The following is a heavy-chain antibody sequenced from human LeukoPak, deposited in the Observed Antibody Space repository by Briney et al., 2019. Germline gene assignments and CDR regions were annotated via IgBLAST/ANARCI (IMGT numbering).Heavy chain of an antibody. CDR2: INPNSGGT. Sequence: ASVKVSCKASGYTFTDYYIHWVRQAPGQGLEWMGWINPNSGGTNYAQKFQGRVTMTRDTSISTAYMELSRLRSDDTAVYYCARAMTTVVTTDRYFDLWGRGTLVTVSS. J-gene: IGHJ2*01. D-gene: IGHD4-23*01. CDR1: GYTFTDYY. CDR3: ARAMTTVVTTDRYFDL. V-gene: IGHV1-2*02.